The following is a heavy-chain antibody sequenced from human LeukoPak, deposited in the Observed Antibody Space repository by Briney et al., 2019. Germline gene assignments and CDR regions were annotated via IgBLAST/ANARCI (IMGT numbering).Heavy chain of an antibody. J-gene: IGHJ5*02. V-gene: IGHV4-30-4*01. CDR2: IYYIGST. D-gene: IGHD3-22*01. CDR3: ARGRPRSGYYFGNWFDP. CDR1: GGSISSGDYY. Sequence: PSQTLSLTCTVSGGSISSGDYYWSWIRQPPGKGLEWIGYIYYIGSTYYNPSLKSRVTISVDTSKNQFSLKLSSVTAADTAVYYCARGRPRSGYYFGNWFDPWGQGTLVTVSS.